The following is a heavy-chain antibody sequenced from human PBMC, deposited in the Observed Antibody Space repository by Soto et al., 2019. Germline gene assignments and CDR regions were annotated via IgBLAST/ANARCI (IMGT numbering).Heavy chain of an antibody. D-gene: IGHD6-6*01. CDR3: ARAGGPALYSSSSPDFDY. V-gene: IGHV4-31*02. Sequence: SETLSLTCTVSGGSISSGGYYWSWIRQHPGKGLEWIGYIYYSGSTYYNPSLKSRVTISVDTSKNQFSLKLSSVTAADTAVYYCARAGGPALYSSSSPDFDYWGQGTLVTVSS. CDR2: IYYSGST. J-gene: IGHJ4*02. CDR1: GGSISSGGYY.